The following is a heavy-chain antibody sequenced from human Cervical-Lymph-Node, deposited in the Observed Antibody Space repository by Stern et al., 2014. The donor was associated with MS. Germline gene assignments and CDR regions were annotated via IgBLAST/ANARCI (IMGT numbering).Heavy chain of an antibody. CDR2: ISSSGSTI. J-gene: IGHJ1*01. D-gene: IGHD2-21*02. Sequence: VQLVESGGGLVKPGGSLRLSCAASGFTFSDYYMSWIRQAPGKGLEWVSYISSSGSTIYYADSVKGRFTISRDNAKNSLYLQMNSLRAEDTAVYYCARGPHIVVVTAIAEYFQHWGQGTLVTVSS. CDR3: ARGPHIVVVTAIAEYFQH. V-gene: IGHV3-11*01. CDR1: GFTFSDYY.